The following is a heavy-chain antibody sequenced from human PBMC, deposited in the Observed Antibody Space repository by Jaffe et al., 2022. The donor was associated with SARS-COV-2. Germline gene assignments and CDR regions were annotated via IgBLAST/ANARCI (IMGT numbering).Heavy chain of an antibody. V-gene: IGHV3-53*04. CDR1: GFTVSSNY. J-gene: IGHJ6*02. CDR2: IYSGGST. D-gene: IGHD6-6*01. Sequence: EVQLVESGGGLVQPGGSLRLSCAASGFTVSSNYMSWVRQAPGKGLEWVSVIYSGGSTYYADSVKGRFTISRHNSKNTLYLQMNSLRAEDTAVYYCARESSSSYYYYYGMDVWGQGTTVTVSS. CDR3: ARESSSSYYYYYGMDV.